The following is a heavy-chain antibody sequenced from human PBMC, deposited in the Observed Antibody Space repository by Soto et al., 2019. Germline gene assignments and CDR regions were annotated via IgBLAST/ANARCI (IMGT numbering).Heavy chain of an antibody. J-gene: IGHJ6*03. CDR2: ISAYNGNT. V-gene: IGHV1-18*01. D-gene: IGHD3-10*01. CDR3: ARERRERMVRGVRNYYYYYYMDV. Sequence: ASVKVSCKASGYTFTSYGISWVRQAPGQGLEWMGWISAYNGNTNYAQKLQGRVTMTTDTSTSTAYMELRSLRSDDTAVYYCARERRERMVRGVRNYYYYYYMDVWGKGTTVTVSS. CDR1: GYTFTSYG.